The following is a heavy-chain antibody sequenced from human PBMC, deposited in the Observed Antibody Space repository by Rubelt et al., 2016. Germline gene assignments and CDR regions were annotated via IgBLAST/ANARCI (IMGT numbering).Heavy chain of an antibody. Sequence: QVHLQQSGPGLVKPSQTLSLTCAISGDSVSTNSAAWNWIRQSPSRGLEWLGRTYYRSKWYNDYALSVKSRIIINPGTSKNQFSLELNSVTPEDRAVYYWARSKGPGIAVWFDPGGQGTLGTASS. CDR3: ARSKGPGIAVWFDP. CDR1: GDSVSTNSAA. V-gene: IGHV6-1*01. CDR2: TYYRSKWYN. D-gene: IGHD6-19*01. J-gene: IGHJ5*02.